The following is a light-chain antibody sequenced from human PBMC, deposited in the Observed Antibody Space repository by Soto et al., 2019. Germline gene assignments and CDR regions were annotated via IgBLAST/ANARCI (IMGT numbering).Light chain of an antibody. CDR2: EGS. CDR3: CSYAGSSTP. V-gene: IGLV2-23*01. CDR1: SSDVGSYNL. J-gene: IGLJ3*02. Sequence: HSALTQPASVSGSPGQSITISFTGTSSDVGSYNLVSWYQQHPGKAPKLMIYEGSKRPSGVSNRFSGSKSGNTASLTISGLQAEDEADYYCCSYAGSSTPFGGGTKLTVL.